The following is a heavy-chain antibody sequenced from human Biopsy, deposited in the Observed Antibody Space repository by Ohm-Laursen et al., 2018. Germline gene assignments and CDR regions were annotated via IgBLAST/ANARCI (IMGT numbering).Heavy chain of an antibody. D-gene: IGHD1-1*01. CDR2: LWYDGTNK. Sequence: SLRLSCAASGFPFQNYAMNWVRQAPGKGLEWVAVLWYDGTNKYYADSVKGRFTISRDNSKNTLYLQMNSLRAEDTAMYYCARPTNARAGGAPFDIWGQGTMVTVSS. CDR1: GFPFQNYA. J-gene: IGHJ3*02. CDR3: ARPTNARAGGAPFDI. V-gene: IGHV3-33*08.